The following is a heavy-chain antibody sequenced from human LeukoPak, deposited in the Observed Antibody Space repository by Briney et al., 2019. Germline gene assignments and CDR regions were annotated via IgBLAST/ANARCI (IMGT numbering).Heavy chain of an antibody. D-gene: IGHD4-17*01. CDR3: ANPHDECGDISSIY. V-gene: IGHV3-30*18. CDR1: GVTFSSYG. J-gene: IGHJ4*02. Sequence: GGSLRLSCAASGVTFSSYGVHGVRQTPREGLGWVGVISYNGSNKYYTDSVKGRFTIDRDNSKNTLYLQMNSQRAEDTAVYYCANPHDECGDISSIYWGQGTLVTVSS. CDR2: ISYNGSNK.